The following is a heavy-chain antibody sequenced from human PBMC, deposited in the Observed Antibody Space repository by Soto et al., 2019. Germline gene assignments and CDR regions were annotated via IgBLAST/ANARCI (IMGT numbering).Heavy chain of an antibody. J-gene: IGHJ6*02. V-gene: IGHV1-69*13. D-gene: IGHD3-9*01. CDR3: ASTSFDVALPKPPYYYYGMDV. CDR1: GGTFSSYA. Sequence: SVKVSCKASGGTFSSYAISWVRQAPGQGLEWMGGIIPIFGTANYAQKFQGRVTITADESTSTAYMELSSLRSEDTAVYYCASTSFDVALPKPPYYYYGMDVWGQGTTVTVSS. CDR2: IIPIFGTA.